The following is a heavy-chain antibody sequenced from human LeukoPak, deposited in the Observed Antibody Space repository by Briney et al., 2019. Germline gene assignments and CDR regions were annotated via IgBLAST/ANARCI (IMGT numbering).Heavy chain of an antibody. D-gene: IGHD6-19*01. Sequence: GGSLRLSCAASGFTFSSYSMNWVRQAPGKGLEWVSYISSSSSTIYYADSVKGRFTISRDNAKNSLYLQMNSLRAEDTAVYYCAKGLRGSSGWYGDYWGQGTLDTVSS. J-gene: IGHJ4*02. V-gene: IGHV3-48*01. CDR1: GFTFSSYS. CDR3: AKGLRGSSGWYGDY. CDR2: ISSSSSTI.